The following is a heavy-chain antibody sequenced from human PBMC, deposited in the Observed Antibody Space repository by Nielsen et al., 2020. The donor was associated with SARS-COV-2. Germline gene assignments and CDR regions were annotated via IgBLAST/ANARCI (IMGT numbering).Heavy chain of an antibody. V-gene: IGHV4-31*02. J-gene: IGHJ6*03. D-gene: IGHD3-3*01. Sequence: WIRQPPGKGLEWIGYIYYSGSTYYNPSLKSRVTISVDTSKNQFSLRLNSVTAADTAVYFCARGKRSFSGAFLNFYYYYYMDVWGKGTTVTVSS. CDR2: IYYSGST. CDR3: ARGKRSFSGAFLNFYYYYYMDV.